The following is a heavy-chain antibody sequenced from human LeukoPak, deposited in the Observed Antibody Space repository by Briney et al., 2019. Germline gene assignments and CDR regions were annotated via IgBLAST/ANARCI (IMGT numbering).Heavy chain of an antibody. CDR3: AKNGRDDHDKYFFDF. V-gene: IGHV3-23*01. J-gene: IGHJ4*02. CDR1: GFIFSNYA. CDR2: ISGSGVGT. Sequence: PGGSLRLSCAGSGFIFSNYAMSWVRQTPGMGLEWVSAISGSGVGTNYADSVKGRFTISRDNSKNTLYLQMNSLRAEDTAVYYCAKNGRDDHDKYFFDFWGQGTQVTVSS. D-gene: IGHD3-9*01.